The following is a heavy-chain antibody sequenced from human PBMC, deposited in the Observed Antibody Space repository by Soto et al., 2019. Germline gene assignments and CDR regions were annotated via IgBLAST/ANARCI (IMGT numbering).Heavy chain of an antibody. V-gene: IGHV6-1*01. CDR1: GDSVSSDTAA. CDR2: TYYRSKWNN. CDR3: LGLSFFRGMDV. J-gene: IGHJ6*02. Sequence: SQTLSLPCAISGDSVSSDTAAWIWVRQSPSRGLEWLGRTYYRSKWNNDYALSVKSRITISPDTSQNQFSLDLDSVTPEDTAVYYCLGLSFFRGMDVWGQGNPVTVSS.